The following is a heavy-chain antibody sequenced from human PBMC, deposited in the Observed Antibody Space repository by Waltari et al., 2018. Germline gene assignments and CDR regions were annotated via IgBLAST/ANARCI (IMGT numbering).Heavy chain of an antibody. D-gene: IGHD3-16*01. J-gene: IGHJ4*02. CDR3: AKRGSSPHDY. CDR1: GFTFSSYS. V-gene: IGHV3-48*04. Sequence: EVQLVESGGGLVQPGGSLRLSCAASGFTFSSYSMNWVRQAPGKGLELVSYISSNSSTIYYADSVKGRFTISRDNAKNSLYLQMNSLRAEDTAVYYCAKRGSSPHDYWGQGTLVTVSS. CDR2: ISSNSSTI.